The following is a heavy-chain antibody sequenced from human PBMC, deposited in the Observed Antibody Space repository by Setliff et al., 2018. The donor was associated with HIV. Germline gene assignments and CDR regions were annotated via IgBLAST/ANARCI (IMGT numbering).Heavy chain of an antibody. V-gene: IGHV3-7*01. Sequence: GGSLRLSCAASGFTFSNYWMSWVRQTPGKGLEWVANIKPDGSEKYYVDSVKGRFTISRDNAENSLYLQMNSLRAEDTAVYYCARDYVWGRRAFDILGPGTMVTVSS. CDR2: IKPDGSEK. J-gene: IGHJ3*02. D-gene: IGHD3-16*01. CDR3: ARDYVWGRRAFDI. CDR1: GFTFSNYW.